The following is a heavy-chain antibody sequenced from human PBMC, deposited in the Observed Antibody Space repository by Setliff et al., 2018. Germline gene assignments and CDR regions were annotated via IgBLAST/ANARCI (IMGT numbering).Heavy chain of an antibody. CDR3: AKSQVELRWGFES. D-gene: IGHD1-7*01. J-gene: IGHJ4*02. V-gene: IGHV3-23*03. CDR1: GFTFSTYA. Sequence: GGSLRLSCAASGFTFSTYAMSWVRQAPGKGLEWVSTIYSGDRNTFYTDSVKGRFTIFRDGSKNILYLQMTSLRAEDTAVYYCAKSQVELRWGFESWGQGTLVTVSS. CDR2: IYSGDRNT.